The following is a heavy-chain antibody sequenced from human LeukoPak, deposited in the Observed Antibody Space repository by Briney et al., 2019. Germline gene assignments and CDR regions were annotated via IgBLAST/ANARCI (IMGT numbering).Heavy chain of an antibody. J-gene: IGHJ5*02. CDR1: GGTFSSSA. V-gene: IGHV1-69*13. Sequence: SVKVSCKASGGTFSSSAISWVRQAPGQGLEWLGGIIPIFGSSNYAQNFQDRVTITADESTSTAYMELSRLRSDDTAVYYCARDFRAAMVSDWFDPWGQGTLVTVSS. CDR2: IIPIFGSS. CDR3: ARDFRAAMVSDWFDP. D-gene: IGHD5-18*01.